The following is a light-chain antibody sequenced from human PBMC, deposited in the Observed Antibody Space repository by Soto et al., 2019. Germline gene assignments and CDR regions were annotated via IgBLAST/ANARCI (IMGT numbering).Light chain of an antibody. V-gene: IGKV3-11*01. CDR2: DAS. Sequence: EIVLTQSPATLSLSPGDRAILSCRASQSISSALAWYQQKPGQAPRLLIYDASDRATGIPARFSGSRSGIDFTLTISSLEPEDFAVYYCQQRSDWLTFGGGTRVEIK. J-gene: IGKJ4*01. CDR1: QSISSA. CDR3: QQRSDWLT.